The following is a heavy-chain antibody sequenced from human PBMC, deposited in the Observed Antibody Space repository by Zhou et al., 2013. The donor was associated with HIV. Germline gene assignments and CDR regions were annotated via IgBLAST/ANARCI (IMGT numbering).Heavy chain of an antibody. CDR3: ARATMVRGVIILSWRTAVYNWFDP. CDR1: GYTFTSYD. CDR2: MNPNSGNT. Sequence: QVQLVQSGAEVKKPGASVKVSCKASGYTFTSYDINWVRQATGQGLEWMGWMNPNSGNTGYAQKFQGRVTMTRNTSISTAYMELSSLRSEDTAVYYCARATMVRGVIILSWRTAVYNWFDPWGQGTLVTVSS. J-gene: IGHJ5*02. D-gene: IGHD3-10*01. V-gene: IGHV1-8*01.